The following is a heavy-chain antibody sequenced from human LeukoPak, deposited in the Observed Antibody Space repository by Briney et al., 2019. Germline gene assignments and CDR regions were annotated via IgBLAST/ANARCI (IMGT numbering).Heavy chain of an antibody. V-gene: IGHV1-2*06. CDR3: ARVGLRDSWANYYYYYGMDV. CDR2: INPNSGGT. CDR1: GYTFTGYY. Sequence: ASVKVSCKASGYTFTGYYMHWVRQAPGQGLEWMGRINPNSGGTNYAQKFQGRVTMTRDTSISTAYMELSRLRSDDTAVYYCARVGLRDSWANYYYYYGMDVWGQGTTVTVSS. D-gene: IGHD3-16*01. J-gene: IGHJ6*02.